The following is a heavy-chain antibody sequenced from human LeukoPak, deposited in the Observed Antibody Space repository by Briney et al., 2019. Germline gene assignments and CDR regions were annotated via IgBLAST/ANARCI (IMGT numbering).Heavy chain of an antibody. CDR3: ARASQPTYSSSWFDP. V-gene: IGHV4-61*10. CDR2: IYYSGST. J-gene: IGHJ5*02. D-gene: IGHD6-13*01. CDR1: GGSISSGSYY. Sequence: SQTLSLTCTVSGGSISSGSYYWSWIRQPAGKGLEWIGYIYYSGSTNYNPSLKSRVTISVDTSKNQFSLKLSSVTAADTAVYYCARASQPTYSSSWFDPWGQGTLVTVSS.